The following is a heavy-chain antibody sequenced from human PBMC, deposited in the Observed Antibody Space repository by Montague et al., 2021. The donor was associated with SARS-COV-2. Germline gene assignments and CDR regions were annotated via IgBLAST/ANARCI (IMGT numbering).Heavy chain of an antibody. V-gene: IGHV4-59*08. CDR1: GGSISSYY. Sequence: SETLSLTCTVSGGSISSYYWGWIRQPPGKGLEWIGYIYYSGSTNYNPSLKSRVTISVDTSKNQFSLKLSSVTAADTAVYYCVRRGLGYCSSTSCQNAFDIWGQGTMVTVSS. CDR3: VRRGLGYCSSTSCQNAFDI. CDR2: IYYSGST. D-gene: IGHD2-2*01. J-gene: IGHJ3*02.